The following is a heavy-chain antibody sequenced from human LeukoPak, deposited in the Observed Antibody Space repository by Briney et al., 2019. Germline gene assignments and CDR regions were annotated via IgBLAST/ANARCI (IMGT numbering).Heavy chain of an antibody. CDR2: IITYNGNT. Sequence: GASVKVSCKASGFTFTSYGITWVRQAPGQSLEWMGWIITYNGNTHYAQKLQGRVTLTTDTSTNTAYMELRGLRSDDTAVYYCAKTTVTSEEYFYYYMDAWGKGTTVTVS. D-gene: IGHD4-17*01. CDR3: AKTTVTSEEYFYYYMDA. V-gene: IGHV1-18*01. J-gene: IGHJ6*03. CDR1: GFTFTSYG.